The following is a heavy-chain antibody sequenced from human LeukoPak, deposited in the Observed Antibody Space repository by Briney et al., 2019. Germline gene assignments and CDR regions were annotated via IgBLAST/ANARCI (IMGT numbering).Heavy chain of an antibody. CDR2: IRSKADGWTT. CDR1: GFTFGDDV. Sequence: GGSLTLSCTPSGFTFGDDVMSWVRQAPGKGLEWVGFIRSKADGWTTKNAAAVKGRFTISTDDSRSIAYLQMNSLKTEDTAVYYCTRRYNYDSSGYYYVRDAFDIWGQGTMVTVSS. J-gene: IGHJ3*02. V-gene: IGHV3-49*04. D-gene: IGHD3-22*01. CDR3: TRRYNYDSSGYYYVRDAFDI.